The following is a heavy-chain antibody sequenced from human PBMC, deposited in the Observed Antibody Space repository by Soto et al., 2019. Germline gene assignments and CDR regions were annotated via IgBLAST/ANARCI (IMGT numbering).Heavy chain of an antibody. CDR2: IIPIFGTA. D-gene: IGHD6-13*01. Sequence: QVQLVQSGAEVKKPGSSVKVSCKASGGTFSSYAISWVRQAPGQGLEWMGGIIPIFGTANYAQKFQGRVPITADESTSTAYMELSSLRSEDTAVYYCARGYSSSWPLSTYYDYGMDVWGQGTTVTVAS. J-gene: IGHJ6*02. CDR3: ARGYSSSWPLSTYYDYGMDV. CDR1: GGTFSSYA. V-gene: IGHV1-69*12.